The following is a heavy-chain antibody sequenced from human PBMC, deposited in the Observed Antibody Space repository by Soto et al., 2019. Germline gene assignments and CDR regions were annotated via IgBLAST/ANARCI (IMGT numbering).Heavy chain of an antibody. CDR1: GGTFSSYA. J-gene: IGHJ4*02. D-gene: IGHD3-3*01. CDR2: IIPIFGTA. V-gene: IGHV1-69*01. Sequence: QVQLVQSGAEVKKPGSSVKVSCKASGGTFSSYAISWVRQAPGQGLEWMGGIIPIFGTANYALKFQGRVTITADESTSTAYMELSSLRSEDTAVYYCARDHTPITIFGVVMPSSFDYWGQGTLVTVSS. CDR3: ARDHTPITIFGVVMPSSFDY.